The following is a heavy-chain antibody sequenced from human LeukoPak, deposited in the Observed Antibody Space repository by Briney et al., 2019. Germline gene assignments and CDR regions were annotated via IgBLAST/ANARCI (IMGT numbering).Heavy chain of an antibody. CDR1: GGSFSGYY. V-gene: IGHV4-34*01. D-gene: IGHD6-13*01. CDR3: ARAGIAAAGTIRGVKYFQH. CDR2: INHSGST. J-gene: IGHJ1*01. Sequence: PSETLSLTCAVYGGSFSGYYWSWIRQPPGKGLEWKGEINHSGSTNYNPSLKSRVTISVDTSKNQFSLKLSSVTAADTAVYYCARAGIAAAGTIRGVKYFQHWGQGTLVTVSS.